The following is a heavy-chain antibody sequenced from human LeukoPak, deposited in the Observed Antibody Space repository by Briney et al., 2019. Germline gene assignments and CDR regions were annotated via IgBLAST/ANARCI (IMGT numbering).Heavy chain of an antibody. D-gene: IGHD3-10*01. CDR3: LAGGGY. CDR1: GFTFSSYS. V-gene: IGHV3-48*04. CDR2: ISSSDTTI. Sequence: GGSLRLSCAASGFTFSSYSMNWVRQAPGKGLEWLSYISSSDTTIYYADSVKGRFTISRDNAKNSLYLQMSSLRAEDTAVYYCLAGGGYWGQGTLVTVSS. J-gene: IGHJ4*02.